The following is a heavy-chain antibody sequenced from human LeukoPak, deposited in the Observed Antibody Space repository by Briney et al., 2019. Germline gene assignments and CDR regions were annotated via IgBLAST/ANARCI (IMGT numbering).Heavy chain of an antibody. CDR1: GGTFSSYA. D-gene: IGHD3-22*01. Sequence: ASVKVSCKASGGTFSSYAISWVRQAPGQGLEWMGRIIPILGIANYAQKFQGRVTITADKSTSTAYMELSSLRSEDTAVYYCARRYYDSSGYYYHYYYYGMDVWGQGTTVTVSS. CDR2: IIPILGIA. J-gene: IGHJ6*02. V-gene: IGHV1-69*04. CDR3: ARRYYDSSGYYYHYYYYGMDV.